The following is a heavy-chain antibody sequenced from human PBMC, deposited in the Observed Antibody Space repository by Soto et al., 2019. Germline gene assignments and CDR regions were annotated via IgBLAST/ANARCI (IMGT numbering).Heavy chain of an antibody. CDR1: GGSISSGDYY. D-gene: IGHD3-9*01. J-gene: IGHJ6*02. V-gene: IGHV4-30-4*01. Sequence: TLSLTCTVSGGSISSGDYYWSWIRQPPGKGLEWIGYIYYSGSTYYNPSLKSRVTISVDTSKNQFSLKLSSVTATDTAVYYCARDSVIIDLYDMDVWGQGTTVTVSS. CDR2: IYYSGST. CDR3: ARDSVIIDLYDMDV.